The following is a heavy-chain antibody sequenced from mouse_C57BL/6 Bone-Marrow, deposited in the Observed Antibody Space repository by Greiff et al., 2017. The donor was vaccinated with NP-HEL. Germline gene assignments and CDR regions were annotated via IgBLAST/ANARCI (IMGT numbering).Heavy chain of an antibody. CDR3: ARGWGIRRLYSMDF. D-gene: IGHD2-12*01. Sequence: EVKLMESGGGLVKPGGSLKLSCAASGFTFSSYAMSWVRQTPEKRLEWVATISDGGSYTYYPDNVKGRFTISRDNAKNNLYLQMSHLKSEDTAMYYCARGWGIRRLYSMDFWGPGTSVTVSS. J-gene: IGHJ4*01. V-gene: IGHV5-4*03. CDR1: GFTFSSYA. CDR2: ISDGGSYT.